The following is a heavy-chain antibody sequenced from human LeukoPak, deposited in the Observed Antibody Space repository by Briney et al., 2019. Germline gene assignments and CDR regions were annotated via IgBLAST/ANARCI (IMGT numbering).Heavy chain of an antibody. Sequence: PSETLSLTCTVSGGSISSSSYYWGWIRQPPGKGLEWIGSIYYSGSTYYNPPLKSRVTISVDTSKNQFSLKLSSVTAADTAVYYCARHLLPPYGDYAIDYWGQGTLVTVSS. V-gene: IGHV4-39*01. CDR3: ARHLLPPYGDYAIDY. CDR2: IYYSGST. CDR1: GGSISSSSYY. J-gene: IGHJ4*02. D-gene: IGHD4-17*01.